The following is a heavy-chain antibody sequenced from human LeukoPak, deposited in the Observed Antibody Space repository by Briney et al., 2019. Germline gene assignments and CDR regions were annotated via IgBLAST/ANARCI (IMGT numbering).Heavy chain of an antibody. CDR2: IYYSGST. CDR1: GGSISSSSHY. V-gene: IGHV4-39*01. D-gene: IGHD3-22*01. CDR3: ARRHYYDSRGRFDP. J-gene: IGHJ5*02. Sequence: SETLSLTCTVSGGSISSSSHYWGWIRQPPGKGLEWIGSIYYSGSTYYNPSLKSRGTISVDTSKNQFSLKLSSVTAADTAVYYCARRHYYDSRGRFDPWGQGTLVTVSS.